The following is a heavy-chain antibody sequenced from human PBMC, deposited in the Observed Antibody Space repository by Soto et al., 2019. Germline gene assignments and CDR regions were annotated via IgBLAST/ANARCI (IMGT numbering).Heavy chain of an antibody. J-gene: IGHJ3*02. CDR2: IYYSGST. D-gene: IGHD3-22*01. CDR1: GGSVSSGSYY. CDR3: ASLTVWYLSGYLAPNAFDI. Sequence: QVQLQESGPGLVKPSETLSLTCTVSGGSVSSGSYYWSWIRQPPGKGLEWIGYIYYSGSTNYNPSLKSRVTILVDTSKNQFSLKLSSVTAADTAVYYCASLTVWYLSGYLAPNAFDIWGQGTMVTVSS. V-gene: IGHV4-61*01.